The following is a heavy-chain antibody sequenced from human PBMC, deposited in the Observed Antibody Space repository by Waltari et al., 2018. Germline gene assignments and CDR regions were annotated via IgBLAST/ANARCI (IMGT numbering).Heavy chain of an antibody. D-gene: IGHD3-22*01. CDR2: IYYSGST. CDR3: ARVRDAYYYDSSGYYYYFDY. J-gene: IGHJ4*02. Sequence: QVQLQESGPGLVKPSQTLSLTCTVSGGSISSGDYYWSWIRQPPGKGLEWIGYIYYSGSTYYNPSLKSRVTIAVDTSKNQFSLRLSSVTAADTAVYYCARVRDAYYYDSSGYYYYFDYWGQGTLVTVSS. V-gene: IGHV4-30-4*08. CDR1: GGSISSGDYY.